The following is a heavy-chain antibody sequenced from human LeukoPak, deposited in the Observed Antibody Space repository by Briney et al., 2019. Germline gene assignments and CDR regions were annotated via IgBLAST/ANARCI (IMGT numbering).Heavy chain of an antibody. J-gene: IGHJ6*03. Sequence: SETLSLTCAIYSESFSGYFWSWIRQPPGTGLEWIGYIYYTGSTNHNPSLKSRVTISVDTSKNQFSLKLSSVTAADTAVYYCARVVYSGYDFRGAMDVWGKGTTVTVSS. V-gene: IGHV4-59*01. CDR1: SESFSGYF. CDR3: ARVVYSGYDFRGAMDV. CDR2: IYYTGST. D-gene: IGHD5-12*01.